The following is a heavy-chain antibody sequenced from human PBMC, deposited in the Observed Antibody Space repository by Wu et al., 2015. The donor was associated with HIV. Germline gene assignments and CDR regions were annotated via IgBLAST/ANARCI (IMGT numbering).Heavy chain of an antibody. Sequence: QVQLLQSGAEVKKPGASVKVSCKTSGYMFIGYYIHWVRQAPGQGLEWMGWIHPSSGGSKYAQNFQGRATMTRDTSITTAYMELNRLTSDDTAVYYCARAWATSITMREGFDPWGQGTLVTVSS. CDR1: GYMFIGYY. J-gene: IGHJ5*02. CDR3: ARAWATSITMREGFDP. D-gene: IGHD3-22*01. V-gene: IGHV1-2*02. CDR2: IHPSSGGS.